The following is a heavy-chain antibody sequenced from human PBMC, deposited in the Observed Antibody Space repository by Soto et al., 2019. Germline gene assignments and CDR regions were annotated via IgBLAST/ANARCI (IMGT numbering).Heavy chain of an antibody. CDR1: GGSISSYY. D-gene: IGHD6-19*01. CDR3: ARQVGGWALWYFDY. V-gene: IGHV4-59*08. J-gene: IGHJ4*02. CDR2: IYYSGST. Sequence: QVQLQESGPGLVKPSETLSLTCTVSGGSISSYYWSWIRQPPGKGLEWIGYIYYSGSTNYNPSLKSRVTISVDTSKTQFSIKLSSVSAADTAVYYCARQVGGWALWYFDYWGQGTLVTVSS.